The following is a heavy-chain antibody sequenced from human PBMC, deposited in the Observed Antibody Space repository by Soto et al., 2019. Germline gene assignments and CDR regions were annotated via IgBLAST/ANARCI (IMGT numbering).Heavy chain of an antibody. CDR2: VSAYTGET. V-gene: IGHV1-18*04. D-gene: IGHD1-7*01. Sequence: QVQLVQSGPEVKKPGASVKLSCKASGYIFTSYTVTWVRQAPGQGLEWMGWVSAYTGETQYAQRFHGTVTMTTNTSTSTAYIEMRSLKSDDTAVYYCARGGNWNYVGASDIWGQGTMVTVSS. CDR1: GYIFTSYT. CDR3: ARGGNWNYVGASDI. J-gene: IGHJ3*02.